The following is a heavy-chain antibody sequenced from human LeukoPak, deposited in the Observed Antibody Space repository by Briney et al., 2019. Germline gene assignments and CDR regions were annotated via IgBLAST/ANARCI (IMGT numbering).Heavy chain of an antibody. V-gene: IGHV4-30-2*01. CDR3: ARGAKYCTNGVCYTGWFDP. J-gene: IGHJ5*02. Sequence: SQTLSLTCAVSGGSISSGGYSWSWLRQPPGKGLEWIGYIYHSGSTYYHPSLKSRVTISVDRSKNQFSLKLSSVTAADTAVYYCARGAKYCTNGVCYTGWFDPWGQGTLVTVSS. D-gene: IGHD2-8*01. CDR1: GGSISSGGYS. CDR2: IYHSGST.